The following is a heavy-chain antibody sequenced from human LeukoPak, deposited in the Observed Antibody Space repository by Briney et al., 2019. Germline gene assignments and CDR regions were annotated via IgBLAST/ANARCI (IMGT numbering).Heavy chain of an antibody. CDR1: GFTFSSYS. CDR2: ISSSSSYI. CDR3: ARDLDCGGDCQGYYYYGMDV. Sequence: KTGGSLRLSCAASGFTFSSYSMNWVRQAPGKGLEWVSSISSSSSYIYYADSVKGRFTISRDNAKNSLYLQMNSLRAEDTAVYYCARDLDCGGDCQGYYYYGMDVWGQGTTVTVSS. D-gene: IGHD2-21*02. J-gene: IGHJ6*02. V-gene: IGHV3-21*01.